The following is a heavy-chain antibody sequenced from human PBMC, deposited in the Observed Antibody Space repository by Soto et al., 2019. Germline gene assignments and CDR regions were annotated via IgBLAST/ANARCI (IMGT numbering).Heavy chain of an antibody. CDR3: AKTAEAVAGTVYGY. CDR1: GFTFSNYA. D-gene: IGHD6-19*01. Sequence: PGGSLRLSCAASGFTFSNYAMGWVRQAPGKGLEWVSAIGGSGGATYNADSVKGRFIISRDNSKNTLYLQMSSLRADDTAVYYCAKTAEAVAGTVYGYWGQGTLVTVSS. J-gene: IGHJ4*01. CDR2: IGGSGGAT. V-gene: IGHV3-23*01.